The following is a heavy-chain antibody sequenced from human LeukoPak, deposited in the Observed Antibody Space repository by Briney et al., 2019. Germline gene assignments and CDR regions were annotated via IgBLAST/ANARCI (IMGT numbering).Heavy chain of an antibody. CDR3: ARGKVGATKDLDY. CDR1: RFIFSSYA. J-gene: IGHJ4*02. CDR2: INAGNGNT. Sequence: PGGSLRLSCVASRFIFSSYAMHWVRQAPGQRLEWMGWINAGNGNTKYSQKFQGRVTITRDTSASTAYMELSSLRSEDTAVYYCARGKVGATKDLDYWGQGTLVTVSS. V-gene: IGHV1-3*01. D-gene: IGHD1-26*01.